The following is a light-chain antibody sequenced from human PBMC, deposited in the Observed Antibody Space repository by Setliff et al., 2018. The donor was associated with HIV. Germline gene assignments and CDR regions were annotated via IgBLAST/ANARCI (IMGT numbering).Light chain of an antibody. CDR2: DVI. J-gene: IGLJ1*01. CDR3: SSYTTSSTLYV. CDR1: SRDVGGYYS. V-gene: IGLV2-14*03. Sequence: QSVLTQPASVSGSPGQSITISCTGISRDVGGYYSVSWYQQHPGKAPKLMSYDVINRPSGVSNRFSGSRSGNTASLTISGHQVEDEADYYCSSYTTSSTLYVFGPGTKGTVL.